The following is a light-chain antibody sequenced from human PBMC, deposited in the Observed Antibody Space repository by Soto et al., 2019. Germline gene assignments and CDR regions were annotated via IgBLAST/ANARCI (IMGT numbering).Light chain of an antibody. J-gene: IGLJ1*01. V-gene: IGLV2-23*01. Sequence: QSVLTQPASVSGSPGQSITISCTGTSSDVGSYNLVSWYQQHPGKAPKLMIYEGSKRPSGVSNRFSGSKSGNTASLTISGLQAEDEADYYCSSYAGTPYVFGTGTKVTVL. CDR1: SSDVGSYNL. CDR3: SSYAGTPYV. CDR2: EGS.